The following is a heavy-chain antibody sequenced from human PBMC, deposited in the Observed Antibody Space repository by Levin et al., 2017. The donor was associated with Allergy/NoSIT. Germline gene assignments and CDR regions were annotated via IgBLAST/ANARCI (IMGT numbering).Heavy chain of an antibody. V-gene: IGHV3-30*18. J-gene: IGHJ4*02. D-gene: IGHD5-18*01. Sequence: GESLKISCAASGFTFSSYGMHWVRQAPGKGLEWVAVISYDGSNKYYADSVKGRFTISRDNSKNTLYLQMNSLRAEDTAVYYCAKSQSPGPWVDTAPGYWGQGTLVTVSS. CDR1: GFTFSSYG. CDR2: ISYDGSNK. CDR3: AKSQSPGPWVDTAPGY.